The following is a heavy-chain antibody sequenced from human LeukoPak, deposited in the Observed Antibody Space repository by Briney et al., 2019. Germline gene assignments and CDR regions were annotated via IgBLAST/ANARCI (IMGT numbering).Heavy chain of an antibody. Sequence: GASVKVSCKASGYTFTSYDINWVRQATGQGLEWMGWMNPNSGNTGYAQKFQGRVTMTRNTSISTAYMELSSLRSEDTAVYYCARGNPLGLEWFEDAFDIWGQGTMVTVPS. CDR2: MNPNSGNT. D-gene: IGHD3-3*01. CDR3: ARGNPLGLEWFEDAFDI. J-gene: IGHJ3*02. CDR1: GYTFTSYD. V-gene: IGHV1-8*01.